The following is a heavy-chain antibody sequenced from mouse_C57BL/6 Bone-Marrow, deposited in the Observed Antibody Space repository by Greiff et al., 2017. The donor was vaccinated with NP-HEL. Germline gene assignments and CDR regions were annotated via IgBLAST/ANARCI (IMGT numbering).Heavy chain of an antibody. CDR3: ASPCAYDVAWFAY. J-gene: IGHJ3*01. CDR1: GFTFSSYG. Sequence: EVKVVESGGDLVKPGGSLKLSCAASGFTFSSYGMSWVRQTPDKRLEWVATISSGGSYTYYPDSVKGRFTISRDNAKNTLYLQMSSLKSEETAMYYYASPCAYDVAWFAYGGQGTLVTVSA. CDR2: ISSGGSYT. V-gene: IGHV5-6*01. D-gene: IGHD2-12*01.